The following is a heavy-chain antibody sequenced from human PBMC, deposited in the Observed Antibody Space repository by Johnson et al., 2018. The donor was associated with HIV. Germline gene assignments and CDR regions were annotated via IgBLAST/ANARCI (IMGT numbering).Heavy chain of an antibody. Sequence: VQLVESGGGLVQPGRSLRLSCAASGFTFDDYAMHWVRQAPGKGLEWVSGISWNSGSLGYADSVKGRFTISRDNAKQSLYLQMNSLRAEDTAVYYCARDRGYWDAFDIWGQGTMVTVSS. J-gene: IGHJ3*02. CDR2: ISWNSGSL. CDR1: GFTFDDYA. V-gene: IGHV3-9*01. CDR3: ARDRGYWDAFDI. D-gene: IGHD3-22*01.